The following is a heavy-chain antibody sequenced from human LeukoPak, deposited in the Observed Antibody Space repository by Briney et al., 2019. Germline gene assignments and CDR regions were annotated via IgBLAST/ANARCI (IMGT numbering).Heavy chain of an antibody. D-gene: IGHD4-17*01. V-gene: IGHV4-34*01. CDR3: ARVFVTTVTKYNWFDP. J-gene: IGHJ5*02. CDR1: GGSFSDYY. CDR2: INHSGST. Sequence: SETLSLTCAVYGGSFSDYYWSWIRQPPGKGLERIGEINHSGSTNYNPSLKSRVTISVDTSKNQFSLKLSSVTAADTAVYYCARVFVTTVTKYNWFDPWGQGTLVTVSS.